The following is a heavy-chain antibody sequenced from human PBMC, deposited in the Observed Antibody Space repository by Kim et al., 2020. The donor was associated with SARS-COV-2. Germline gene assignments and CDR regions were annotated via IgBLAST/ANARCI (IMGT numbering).Heavy chain of an antibody. V-gene: IGHV3-23*01. Sequence: GGSLRLSCTTSGFTFTGHAMSWVRQAPGKGLEWVSSIDGSDGTTYYVDSVKGRFSISRDDAKNTLYLQMSALRAEDTAAYYCLRGGWAWIWDYFGQGTL. CDR1: GFTFTGHA. CDR3: LRGGWAWIWDY. J-gene: IGHJ4*02. CDR2: IDGSDGTT. D-gene: IGHD1-26*01.